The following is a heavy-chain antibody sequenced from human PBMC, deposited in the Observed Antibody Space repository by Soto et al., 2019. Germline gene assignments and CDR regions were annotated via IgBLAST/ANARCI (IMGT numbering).Heavy chain of an antibody. D-gene: IGHD3-10*01. CDR3: ARGGRDGLDL. Sequence: SETLSLTCSVFGGSIATSYWKWIRQTAGTGLEWIGRIYITGSTNIHPSLKSRVAMSVDTAKNQFSLKLTSATAADTAVYYCARGGRDGLDLWGQGTMVTVSS. J-gene: IGHJ3*01. CDR1: GGSIATSY. CDR2: IYITGST. V-gene: IGHV4-4*07.